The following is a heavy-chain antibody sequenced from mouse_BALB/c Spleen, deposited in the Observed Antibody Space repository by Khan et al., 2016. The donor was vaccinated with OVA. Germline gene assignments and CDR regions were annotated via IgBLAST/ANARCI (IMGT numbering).Heavy chain of an antibody. J-gene: IGHJ3*01. D-gene: IGHD2-14*01. CDR2: VNPNTGGS. CDR1: GYSFTLYY. Sequence: VQLKESEPDLVKPGASVKISCKASGYSFTLYYMTWVKQSHGKSLEWIGRVNPNTGGSDYNQEFKGKAILTVDKSSNTAYMELHSLTSEDSAVYYCARGYDFFAYWGQGTLGTVSA. V-gene: IGHV1-26*01. CDR3: ARGYDFFAY.